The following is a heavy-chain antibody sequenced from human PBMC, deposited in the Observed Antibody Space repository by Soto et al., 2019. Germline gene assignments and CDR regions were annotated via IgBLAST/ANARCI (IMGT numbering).Heavy chain of an antibody. Sequence: GGSLRLSCAASGFTFSSYGMHWVRQAPGKGLEWVAVISYDGSNKYYADSVKGRFTISRDNSKNTLYLQMNSLRAEDTAVYYCAKDRNGYSDGYFSPMDYWGQGTLVTVSS. CDR2: ISYDGSNK. CDR3: AKDRNGYSDGYFSPMDY. J-gene: IGHJ4*02. D-gene: IGHD5-18*01. V-gene: IGHV3-30*18. CDR1: GFTFSSYG.